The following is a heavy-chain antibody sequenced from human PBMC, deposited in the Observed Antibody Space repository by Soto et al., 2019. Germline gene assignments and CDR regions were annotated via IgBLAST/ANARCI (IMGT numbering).Heavy chain of an antibody. Sequence: TLSLTCAVSGGSISSGGYSWSWIRQPPGKGLEWIGYIYHSGSTYYNPSLKSRVTISVDRSKNQFSLKLSSVTAADTAVYYCATRAGGFDYWGQGTLVTVSS. V-gene: IGHV4-30-2*01. CDR1: GGSISSGGYS. CDR2: IYHSGST. D-gene: IGHD2-15*01. J-gene: IGHJ4*02. CDR3: ATRAGGFDY.